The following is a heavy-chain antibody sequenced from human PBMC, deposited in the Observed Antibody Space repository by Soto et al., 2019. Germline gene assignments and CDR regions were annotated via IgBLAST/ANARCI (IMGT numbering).Heavy chain of an antibody. CDR1: GYTLTSHH. Sequence: QVHLVQSGAEVKKPGASMKVSCTASGYTLTSHHVHWVRQAPGRRLEWMGSINPANGVAQHTARFQGRVIMTRDTSTSTVYMELRGLTSEDTAIFYCARGGGVGLDGSAAFDIWGQGTMVTVSS. CDR3: ARGGGVGLDGSAAFDI. V-gene: IGHV1-46*01. D-gene: IGHD1-1*01. CDR2: INPANGVA. J-gene: IGHJ3*02.